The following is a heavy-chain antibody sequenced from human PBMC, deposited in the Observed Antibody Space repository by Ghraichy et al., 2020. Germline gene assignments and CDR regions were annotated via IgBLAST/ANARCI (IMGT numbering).Heavy chain of an antibody. CDR3: VKDLQRSSGAR. V-gene: IGHV3-23*01. CDR1: GFTFSSYA. CDR2: ISGSGGST. D-gene: IGHD1-1*01. Sequence: GGSLRLSCAASGFTFSSYAMSWVRQAPGKGLEWVSAISGSGGSTYYADSVKGRFTISRDNSKNTLYLQMNSLRAEDTAVYYCVKDLQRSSGARWGQGTLVTVSS. J-gene: IGHJ4*02.